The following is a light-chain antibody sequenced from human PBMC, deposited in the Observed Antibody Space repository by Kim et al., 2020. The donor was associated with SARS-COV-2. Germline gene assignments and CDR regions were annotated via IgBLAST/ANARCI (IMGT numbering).Light chain of an antibody. CDR2: AES. CDR3: QQSDSVPPT. Sequence: ASVGDRVAITCRARQSISSYLNWYQQKPGKAPKLLIYAESSLQSGVPSRFSGSGSGTDFTLTISSLQPDDFATYYCQQSDSVPPTFGQGTKVDIK. CDR1: QSISSY. J-gene: IGKJ1*01. V-gene: IGKV1-39*01.